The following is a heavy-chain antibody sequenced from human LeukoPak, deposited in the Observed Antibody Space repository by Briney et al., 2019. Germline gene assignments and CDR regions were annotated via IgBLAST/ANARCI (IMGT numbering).Heavy chain of an antibody. Sequence: AAVKVSCKASGYSFTRYFIHWVRQAPGQGLEWMGIIIPSDGSTSYAHKFQGSVTMTRDTSTSTVYMELSSLRSEDTAVYYCARGKVVTMVRGVIMTYFDYWGQGTLVTPYS. CDR2: IIPSDGST. D-gene: IGHD3-10*01. CDR3: ARGKVVTMVRGVIMTYFDY. V-gene: IGHV1-46*01. CDR1: GYSFTRYF. J-gene: IGHJ4*02.